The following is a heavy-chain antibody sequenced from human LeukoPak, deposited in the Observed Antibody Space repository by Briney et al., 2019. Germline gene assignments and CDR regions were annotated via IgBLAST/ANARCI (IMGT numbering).Heavy chain of an antibody. D-gene: IGHD2-21*02. V-gene: IGHV3-23*01. CDR2: IKGGGGDP. CDR3: ARGGHDFTPFYW. J-gene: IGHJ4*02. Sequence: GGSLRLSCAASGFTFSTYAMGSVRQAPGKGLEWVSSIKGGGGDPFYADSVKGRFTISRDNSKNTLFLQLNSLRAEDSAVYYCARGGHDFTPFYWWGQGTLVTVSS. CDR1: GFTFSTYA.